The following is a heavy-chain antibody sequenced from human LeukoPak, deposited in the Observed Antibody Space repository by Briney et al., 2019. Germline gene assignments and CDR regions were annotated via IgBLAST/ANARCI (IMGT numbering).Heavy chain of an antibody. CDR1: GYTFTSYD. V-gene: IGHV1-8*03. CDR2: MNPNSGNT. CDR3: ARVGGSGSYYAFDI. J-gene: IGHJ3*02. Sequence: ASVKVSCKASGYTFTSYDINWVRQATGQGLEWMGWMNPNSGNTGYAQKFQGRVTITRNTSISTAYMELSSLRSEDTAIYYCARVGGSGSYYAFDIWGQGTMVTVSS. D-gene: IGHD1-26*01.